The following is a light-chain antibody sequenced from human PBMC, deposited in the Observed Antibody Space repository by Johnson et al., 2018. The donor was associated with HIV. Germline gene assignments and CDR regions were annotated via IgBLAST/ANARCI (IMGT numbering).Light chain of an antibody. CDR3: GTWDSSLSAHYI. CDR1: SSNIGNNY. CDR2: ENN. J-gene: IGLJ1*01. V-gene: IGLV1-51*02. Sequence: VLTQPPSVSAGPGQKVTISCSGSSSNIGNNYVSWYQQLPGTAPKLLIYENNKRPSGIPDRFSGSKSGTSATLGITGLQTGDEADYYCGTWDSSLSAHYIFGTGTKVTVL.